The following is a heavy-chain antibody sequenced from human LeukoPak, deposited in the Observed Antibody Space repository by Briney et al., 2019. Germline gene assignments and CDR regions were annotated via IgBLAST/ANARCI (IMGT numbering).Heavy chain of an antibody. V-gene: IGHV3-74*01. J-gene: IGHJ4*02. Sequence: AGGSLRLSCAASGFTFSSYWMHWAPQAPGKGLVWVSRINSDGSSTSYADSVKGRFTISRDNAKNTLYLQMNSLRAEDTSVYYCARDRNTGSSYENLFEYWGQGSLVTVSS. CDR1: GFTFSSYW. CDR3: ARDRNTGSSYENLFEY. D-gene: IGHD1-26*01. CDR2: INSDGSST.